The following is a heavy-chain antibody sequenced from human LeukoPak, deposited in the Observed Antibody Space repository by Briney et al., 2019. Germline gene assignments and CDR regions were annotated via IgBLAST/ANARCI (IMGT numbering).Heavy chain of an antibody. CDR3: AKVFKIGSGWYFQH. CDR1: GFTFSSYA. CDR2: ISYDGSNK. V-gene: IGHV3-30-3*01. J-gene: IGHJ1*01. Sequence: GGSLRLSCAASGFTFSSYAMHWVRQAPGKGLEWVAVISYDGSNKYYADSVKGRFTISRDNSKNTLYLQMNSLRAEDTAVYYCAKVFKIGSGWYFQHWGQGTLVTVSS. D-gene: IGHD6-19*01.